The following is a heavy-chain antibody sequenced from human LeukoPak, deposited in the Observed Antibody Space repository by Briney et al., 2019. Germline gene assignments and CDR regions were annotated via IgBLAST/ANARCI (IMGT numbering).Heavy chain of an antibody. CDR2: IKQDGSEK. V-gene: IGHV3-7*01. Sequence: GGSLRLSCAASGFTFSSYWMSWVRQAPGKGLEWVANIKQDGSEKYYVDSVKGRFTISRDNAKNSLYLQMNSLRAEDTAVYYCARGGIPITIFGVVRYFDYWGQGTLVTVSS. D-gene: IGHD3-3*01. J-gene: IGHJ4*02. CDR1: GFTFSSYW. CDR3: ARGGIPITIFGVVRYFDY.